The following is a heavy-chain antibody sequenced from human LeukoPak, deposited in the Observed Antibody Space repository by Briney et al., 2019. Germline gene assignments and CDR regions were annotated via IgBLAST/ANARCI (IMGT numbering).Heavy chain of an antibody. CDR1: GGSISSSTYY. CDR3: ATTTGGIPMVRGVHDY. D-gene: IGHD3-10*01. Sequence: PSETLSLTCTVSGGSISSSTYYWGWIRQPPGKGLEWIGSIYHSGSTYYTPSLKSRVTISVDTSKNQFSLKLSSVTAADTAVYYCATTTGGIPMVRGVHDYWGQGTLVTVSS. V-gene: IGHV4-39*01. J-gene: IGHJ4*02. CDR2: IYHSGST.